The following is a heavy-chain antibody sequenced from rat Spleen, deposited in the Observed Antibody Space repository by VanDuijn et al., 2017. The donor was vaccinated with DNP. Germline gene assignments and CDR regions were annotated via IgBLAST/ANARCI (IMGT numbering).Heavy chain of an antibody. V-gene: IGHV5-25*01. Sequence: EVQLVESGGGLVQPGRSLKLSCAASGFTFSNYDMAWVRQAPTKGLEWVASISTSGGSTYYRDSVKGRFTVSRDNAKSTLYLQMDSLRSEDTATYYCARRGYYGGYWYFDFWGPGTMVTVSS. CDR2: ISTSGGST. J-gene: IGHJ1*01. CDR1: GFTFSNYD. CDR3: ARRGYYGGYWYFDF. D-gene: IGHD1-1*01.